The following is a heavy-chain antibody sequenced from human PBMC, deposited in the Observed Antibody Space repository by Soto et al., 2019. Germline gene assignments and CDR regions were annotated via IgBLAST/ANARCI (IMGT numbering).Heavy chain of an antibody. Sequence: PSETLSLTCAVYGGSFSGYYWSWIRQPPGKGLEWIGEINHSGSTNYNPSLKSRVTISVDTSKNQFSLKLSSVTAADTAVYYCARPTRQWLGLRYYYGMDVWGQGTTVT. J-gene: IGHJ6*02. D-gene: IGHD6-19*01. CDR2: INHSGST. CDR3: ARPTRQWLGLRYYYGMDV. V-gene: IGHV4-34*01. CDR1: GGSFSGYY.